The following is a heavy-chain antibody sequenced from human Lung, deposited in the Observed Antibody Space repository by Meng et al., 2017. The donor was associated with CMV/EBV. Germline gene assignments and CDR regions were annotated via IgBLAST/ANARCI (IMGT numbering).Heavy chain of an antibody. CDR3: ARRGYNNYPTDY. D-gene: IGHD4-11*01. J-gene: IGHJ4*02. CDR1: GYTFTTYW. V-gene: IGHV5-51*01. Sequence: GEXXKISCKGSGYTFTTYWIGWVRQMPGKGLEWMGMIYPGDSDTRYSPSFQGQVTISADKSISTAYLQWSSLKASDTAMYYCARRGYNNYPTDYWGQGTQVT. CDR2: IYPGDSDT.